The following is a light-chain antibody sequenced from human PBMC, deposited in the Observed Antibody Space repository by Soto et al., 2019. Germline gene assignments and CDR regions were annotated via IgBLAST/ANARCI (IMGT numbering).Light chain of an antibody. J-gene: IGKJ2*01. CDR3: QHYDNWPFT. Sequence: IVLTQSPGILSLSPGERATLACRASQSISSDHLAWYQQRPGQSPRLLIYGASSRTTGVPDRFSGSGSGTEFTLTISSLQSEDFGIYYCQHYDNWPFTFGQGTKVDIK. CDR1: QSISSDH. CDR2: GAS. V-gene: IGKV3-20*01.